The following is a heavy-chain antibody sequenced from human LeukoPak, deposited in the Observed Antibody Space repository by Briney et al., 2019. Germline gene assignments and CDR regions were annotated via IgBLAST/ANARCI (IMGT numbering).Heavy chain of an antibody. V-gene: IGHV3-23*01. CDR3: AKDSSSWYIYCGMDV. CDR2: ISGSGGST. CDR1: GFTFSSYA. Sequence: QPGGSLRLSCAASGFTFSSYAMSWVRQAPGNGLEWVSAISGSGGSTYYADSVKGRFTISRDNSKNTLYLQMNSLRAEDTAVYYCAKDSSSWYIYCGMDVWGQGTTVTVSS. D-gene: IGHD6-13*01. J-gene: IGHJ6*02.